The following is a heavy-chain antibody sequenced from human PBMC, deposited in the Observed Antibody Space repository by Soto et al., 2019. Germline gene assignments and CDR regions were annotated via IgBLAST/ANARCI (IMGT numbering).Heavy chain of an antibody. CDR2: INGNGGTI. J-gene: IGHJ4*02. V-gene: IGHV3-48*03. CDR1: GFTFSNYA. D-gene: IGHD5-18*01. CDR3: AREVDTALVGYPPYFDY. Sequence: GGSLRLSCIGSGFTFSNYAINWVRQTPGKGLEWVSVINGNGGTIYYADSVKGRFTLSRDNAKNSLYLQMNSLRAEDTAVYYCAREVDTALVGYPPYFDYWGQGNLVTVSS.